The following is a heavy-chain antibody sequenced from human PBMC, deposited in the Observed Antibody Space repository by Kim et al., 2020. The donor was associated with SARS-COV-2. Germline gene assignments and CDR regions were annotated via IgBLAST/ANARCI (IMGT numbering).Heavy chain of an antibody. Sequence: GESLKISCKGSGYSFTSYWISWVRQMPGKGLEWMGRIDPSDSYTNYSPSFQGHVTISADKSISTAYLQWSSLKASDTAMYYCARPKLLWFGESPEFDYWGQGTLVTVSS. J-gene: IGHJ4*02. CDR2: IDPSDSYT. V-gene: IGHV5-10-1*01. CDR3: ARPKLLWFGESPEFDY. D-gene: IGHD3-10*01. CDR1: GYSFTSYW.